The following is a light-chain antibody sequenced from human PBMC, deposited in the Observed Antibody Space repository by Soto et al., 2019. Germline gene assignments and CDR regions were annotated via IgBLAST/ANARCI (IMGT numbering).Light chain of an antibody. CDR2: AAS. CDR3: QQSYSTSWT. V-gene: IGKV1-39*01. Sequence: DIQMTQSPSTLPASVGDRVTITCRASQSISSYLNWYQQKPGKAPKLLIYAASSLQSGVPSRFSGGGSGTDFTLTISSLQPEDFATYYCQQSYSTSWTFGQGTKVDIK. CDR1: QSISSY. J-gene: IGKJ1*01.